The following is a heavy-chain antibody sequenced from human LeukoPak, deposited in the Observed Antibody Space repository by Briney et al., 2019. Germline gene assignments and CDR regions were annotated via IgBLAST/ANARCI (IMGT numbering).Heavy chain of an antibody. Sequence: GGSLRLSCAASGFTFSSYSMNWVRQAPGKGLEWVSSISSSSSYIYYADSVKGRFTISRDNAKNSLYLQMNSLRAEDTAVYYCAREASGYSYGLDAFDIWGQGTMVTVSS. J-gene: IGHJ3*02. CDR3: AREASGYSYGLDAFDI. CDR1: GFTFSSYS. CDR2: ISSSSSYI. V-gene: IGHV3-21*01. D-gene: IGHD5-18*01.